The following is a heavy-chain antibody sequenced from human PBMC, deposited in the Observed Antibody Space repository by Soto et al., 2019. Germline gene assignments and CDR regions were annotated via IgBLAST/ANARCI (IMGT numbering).Heavy chain of an antibody. D-gene: IGHD3-22*01. Sequence: GGSLRLSCVASGFTFSSYAMSWVRQAPGKGLEWVSAISGSGGSTYYADSVKGRFTISRDNSKNTLYLQMNSLRAEDTAVYYCARDRYYYDSSGPFDYWGQGTLVTVSS. CDR2: ISGSGGST. J-gene: IGHJ4*02. CDR1: GFTFSSYA. CDR3: ARDRYYYDSSGPFDY. V-gene: IGHV3-23*01.